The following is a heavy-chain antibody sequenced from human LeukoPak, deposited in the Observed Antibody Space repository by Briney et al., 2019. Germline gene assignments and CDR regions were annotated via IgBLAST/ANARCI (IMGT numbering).Heavy chain of an antibody. V-gene: IGHV3-33*01. CDR2: IWYVGSNK. Sequence: PGGSLRLSCAAPGFTFRSYGMHWVRQAPGKGLEWVAVIWYVGSNKYYADSVKGRFTISRDNSKNTLYMQMNSVRAEDTGVYYCAREFSSSWYGALDIWGQGTIVSVSS. CDR3: AREFSSSWYGALDI. CDR1: GFTFRSYG. J-gene: IGHJ3*02. D-gene: IGHD6-13*01.